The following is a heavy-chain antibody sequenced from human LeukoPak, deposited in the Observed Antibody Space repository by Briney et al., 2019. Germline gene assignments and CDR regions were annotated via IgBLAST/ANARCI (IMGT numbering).Heavy chain of an antibody. CDR1: GFTFSDYW. D-gene: IGHD3-22*01. V-gene: IGHV3-74*01. J-gene: IGHJ3*02. CDR2: ISSDGSSV. Sequence: GGSLRFSCAAAGFTFSDYWMYWVRQAPGEGLVWVSRISSDGSSVTYADSVKGRFTISRDNDKNTLYLQMNSLSAEDTAVYYWASAYYYDDAFDIWGQGTMVTVSS. CDR3: ASAYYYDDAFDI.